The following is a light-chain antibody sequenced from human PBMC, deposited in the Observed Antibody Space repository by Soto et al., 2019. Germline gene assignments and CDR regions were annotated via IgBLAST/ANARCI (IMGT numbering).Light chain of an antibody. CDR2: SNN. J-gene: IGLJ1*01. Sequence: QSALTQPPSASGTPGQRVTISCSGSSXNIGSNTVKRYPQLPATAPKIPIHSNNQRPPGVPERFSGSKSAQPAYMATSGLKYEDEDDYYCAAWDDSLNGYVFGTGTKVTVL. CDR1: SXNIGSNT. CDR3: AAWDDSLNGYV. V-gene: IGLV1-44*01.